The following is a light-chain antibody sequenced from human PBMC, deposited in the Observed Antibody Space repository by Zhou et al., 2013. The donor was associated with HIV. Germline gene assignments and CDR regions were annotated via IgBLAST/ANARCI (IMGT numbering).Light chain of an antibody. J-gene: IGKJ4*01. CDR3: QQYDSAPLT. V-gene: IGKV1-27*01. Sequence: IQMTQSPPSLSASVGDTVTITCRASRDIGNNLVWFQQRPGRAPKRLIYIGSNLDSGVPSRFSGSGSGTEFTLTVAGLQAEDFATYFCQQYDSAPLTFGGGTKVEI. CDR2: IGS. CDR1: RDIGNN.